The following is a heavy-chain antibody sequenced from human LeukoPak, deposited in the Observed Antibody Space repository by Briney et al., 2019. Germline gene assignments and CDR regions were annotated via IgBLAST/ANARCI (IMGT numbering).Heavy chain of an antibody. V-gene: IGHV4-4*07. Sequence: SETLSLTCTVSGASISNFYWSWIRQSAGKGLEWVGRISPSGTTDYNPSLKSRLTMSLDTSKNQFSLKLSSVTAADTAVYYCARKSGYARDYWGQGNLVTVSS. CDR3: ARKSGYARDY. CDR1: GASISNFY. J-gene: IGHJ4*02. D-gene: IGHD5-12*01. CDR2: ISPSGTT.